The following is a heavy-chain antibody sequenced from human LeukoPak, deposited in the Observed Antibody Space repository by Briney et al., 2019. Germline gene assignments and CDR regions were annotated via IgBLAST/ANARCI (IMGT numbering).Heavy chain of an antibody. CDR1: GFTFSNYA. CDR3: ARWNSGSCSD. J-gene: IGHJ4*02. D-gene: IGHD1-26*01. CDR2: IRGSGDST. V-gene: IGHV3-23*01. Sequence: GGSLRLSCAASGFTFSNYAMSWVRQAPGKGLEWVSGIRGSGDSTYYADSVKGRFTVSRDNSKGTLYLQMNSLRAEDTAVYYCARWNSGSCSDWGQGTLVTVSS.